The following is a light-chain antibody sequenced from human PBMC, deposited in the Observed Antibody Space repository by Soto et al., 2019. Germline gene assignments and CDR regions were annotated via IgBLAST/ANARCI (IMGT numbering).Light chain of an antibody. J-gene: IGKJ4*01. V-gene: IGKV1-9*01. CDR3: QQVDTYPLT. CDR2: AVF. CDR1: QDISNF. Sequence: DIQLTQSPSFLSASVGDRVTSTCRASQDISNFLAWFQQKPGRAPKLLIYAVFTLQSGVPSRFSGSGSGAEFTLTISSLQPEDFATYYCQQVDTYPLTFGGGTKV.